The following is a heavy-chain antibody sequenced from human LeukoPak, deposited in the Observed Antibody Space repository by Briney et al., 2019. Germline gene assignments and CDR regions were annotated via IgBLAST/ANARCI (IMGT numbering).Heavy chain of an antibody. CDR3: AKAAAGTCSGARFYYFGS. D-gene: IGHD2-15*01. V-gene: IGHV3-23*01. CDR1: RFTFTTYT. CDR2: FSGSVDTT. J-gene: IGHJ4*02. Sequence: LGGSLRPSCAASRFTFTTYTIRCVRQTPGKGLEWVSTFSGSVDTTSHADSVKGRFTISRDNSKNTVYLQMNSLRAEDTAVYYCAKAAAGTCSGARFYYFGSWGQGTPVTVSS.